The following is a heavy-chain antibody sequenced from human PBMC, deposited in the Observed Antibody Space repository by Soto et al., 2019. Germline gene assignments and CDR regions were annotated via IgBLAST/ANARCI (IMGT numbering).Heavy chain of an antibody. J-gene: IGHJ4*02. Sequence: QLQLQESGSGLVKPSQTLSLTCAVSGDSISSGGYSWNWIRQPPGKGLECIGYIYHSGGTDYTPSLKSRVTITVDSSNNQFSMKLRSVTAADTAVYYCARDSRSGYYREYWGQGTLVTVSS. CDR1: GDSISSGGYS. CDR2: IYHSGGT. D-gene: IGHD3-22*01. V-gene: IGHV4-30-2*01. CDR3: ARDSRSGYYREY.